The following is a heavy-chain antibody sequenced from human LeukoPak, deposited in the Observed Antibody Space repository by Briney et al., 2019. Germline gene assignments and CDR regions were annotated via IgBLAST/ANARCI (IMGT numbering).Heavy chain of an antibody. D-gene: IGHD1-26*01. CDR3: VRTSGSLDY. Sequence: GGSLRLSCVASGFTFSNYAMHWVRQAPGKGLEYVSAISTNGDSTYYANSVKGRSTISRDNSKNTVFLQLGSLRAEDMAVYYCVRTSGSLDYWGQGTLVTVSS. CDR2: ISTNGDST. V-gene: IGHV3-64*01. CDR1: GFTFSNYA. J-gene: IGHJ4*02.